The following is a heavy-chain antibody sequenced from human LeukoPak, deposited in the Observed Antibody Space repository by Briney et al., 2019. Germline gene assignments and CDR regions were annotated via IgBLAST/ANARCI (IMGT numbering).Heavy chain of an antibody. CDR3: AKDSRYFDWNDAFDI. CDR1: GFTFSSYG. V-gene: IGHV3-30*02. CDR2: IRYDGSNK. D-gene: IGHD3-9*01. Sequence: GGSLKLSCAASGFTFSSYGMHWVRQAPGKGLEWVAFIRYDGSNKYYADSVKGRFTISRDNSKNTLYLQMSSLRAEDTAVYYCAKDSRYFDWNDAFDIWGQGTMVTVSS. J-gene: IGHJ3*02.